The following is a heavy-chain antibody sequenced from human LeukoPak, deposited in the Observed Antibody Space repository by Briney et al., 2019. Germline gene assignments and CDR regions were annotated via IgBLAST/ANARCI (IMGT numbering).Heavy chain of an antibody. CDR2: ISAYSGNT. V-gene: IGHV1-18*01. Sequence: GASVKVSCKASGYTFTSYGISWVRQAPGQGLEWMGWISAYSGNTNYAQKLQGRVTMTTDTSTSTAYMELRSLRSDDTAVYYCARVGGYYPSHWYFDLWGRGTLVTVSS. D-gene: IGHD3-22*01. CDR3: ARVGGYYPSHWYFDL. CDR1: GYTFTSYG. J-gene: IGHJ2*01.